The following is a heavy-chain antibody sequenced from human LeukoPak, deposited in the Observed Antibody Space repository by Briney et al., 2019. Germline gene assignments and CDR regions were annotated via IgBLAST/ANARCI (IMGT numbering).Heavy chain of an antibody. CDR3: TTTMIVVVIDAFDI. Sequence: GGSLRLSCAASGFTFSSYAMSWVRQAPGKGLEWVGRIKSKTDGGTTDYAAPVKGRFTISRDDSKNTLYLQMNSLKTEDTAVYYCTTTMIVVVIDAFDIWGQGTMVTVSS. CDR2: IKSKTDGGTT. CDR1: GFTFSSYA. J-gene: IGHJ3*02. D-gene: IGHD3-22*01. V-gene: IGHV3-15*01.